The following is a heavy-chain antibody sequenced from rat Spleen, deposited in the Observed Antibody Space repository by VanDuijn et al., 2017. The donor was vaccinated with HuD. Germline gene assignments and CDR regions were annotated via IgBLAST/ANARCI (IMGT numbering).Heavy chain of an antibody. J-gene: IGHJ2*01. Sequence: QVQLKESGPGLVQPSQTLFLTCTVSGFSLTSYNVHWIRQPIGKGLEWMGIIWTGGSTDYNSALKSRLSISRDTSKSQVFLKMNSLQTEDTAIYFCTRNYDGSSFDYWGQGVMVTVSS. CDR3: TRNYDGSSFDY. CDR1: GFSLTSYN. V-gene: IGHV2-30*01. CDR2: IWTGGST. D-gene: IGHD1-12*03.